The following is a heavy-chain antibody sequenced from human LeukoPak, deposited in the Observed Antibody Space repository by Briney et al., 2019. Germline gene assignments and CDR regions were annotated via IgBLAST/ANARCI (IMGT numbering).Heavy chain of an antibody. J-gene: IGHJ4*02. D-gene: IGHD6-13*01. Sequence: ASVKVSCKASGVTFNHHGFTWVRQAPGQGLEWMGWISAYNGKTASVEKLQGRVTMTTDTSTTTVYMELRGLRPDDTAVYYCTRWWHSSNWPPEASDYWGQGTLVTVSS. V-gene: IGHV1-18*01. CDR3: TRWWHSSNWPPEASDY. CDR1: GVTFNHHG. CDR2: ISAYNGKT.